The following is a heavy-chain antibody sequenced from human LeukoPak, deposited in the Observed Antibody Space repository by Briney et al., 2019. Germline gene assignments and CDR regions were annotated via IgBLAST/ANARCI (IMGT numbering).Heavy chain of an antibody. D-gene: IGHD3-10*01. CDR2: IWYDGSNK. CDR3: ASSPLWFGEQYFDY. CDR1: GFTFSSYG. J-gene: IGHJ4*02. Sequence: PGGSLRLSCAASGFTFSSYGMHWVRQAPGKGLEWVAVIWYDGSNKYYADSVKGRFTISRDNSKNTLYLQMNSLRAEDTAVYYCASSPLWFGEQYFDYWGQGTLATVSS. V-gene: IGHV3-33*01.